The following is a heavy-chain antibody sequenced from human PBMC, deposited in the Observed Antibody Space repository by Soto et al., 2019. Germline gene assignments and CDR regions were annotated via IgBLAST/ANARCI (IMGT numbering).Heavy chain of an antibody. J-gene: IGHJ4*02. CDR1: GFTFSSCV. CDR2: ISGSGGST. Sequence: GGSLRLSCAASGFTFSSCVMSWVRQAPGKGLEWVSAISGSGGSTYYADSVKGRFTISRDNSKNTLYLQMNSLRAEDTAVYYCANRRDSSGWYSIDYWGQGTLVTVSS. D-gene: IGHD6-19*01. V-gene: IGHV3-23*01. CDR3: ANRRDSSGWYSIDY.